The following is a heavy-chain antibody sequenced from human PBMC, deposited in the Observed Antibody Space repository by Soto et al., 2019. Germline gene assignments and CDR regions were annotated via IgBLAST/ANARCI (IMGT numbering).Heavy chain of an antibody. CDR2: IYYSGST. J-gene: IGHJ4*02. D-gene: IGHD3-10*01. CDR1: GGSISSGDYY. V-gene: IGHV4-30-4*01. Sequence: HSGTLSLTCTVSGGSISSGDYYWSWIRQPPGKGLEWIGYIYYSGSTYYNPSLKSRVTISVDTSKNQFSLKLSSVTAADTAVYYCAREPWGDYYGSGSSPGYFDYWGQGTLVTVSS. CDR3: AREPWGDYYGSGSSPGYFDY.